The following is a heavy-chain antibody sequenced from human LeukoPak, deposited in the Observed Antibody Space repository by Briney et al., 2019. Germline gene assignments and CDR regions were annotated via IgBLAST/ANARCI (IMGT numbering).Heavy chain of an antibody. CDR1: GGSISSSSYY. J-gene: IGHJ4*02. CDR2: IYYSGST. CDR3: AREKAAADDY. V-gene: IGHV4-39*07. D-gene: IGHD6-13*01. Sequence: SETLSLTCTVSGGSISSSSYYWGWIRQPPGKGLEWIGSIYYSGSTYYNPSLKSRVTISVDTSKNQFSLKLSSVTAADTAGYYCAREKAAADDYWGQGTLVTVSS.